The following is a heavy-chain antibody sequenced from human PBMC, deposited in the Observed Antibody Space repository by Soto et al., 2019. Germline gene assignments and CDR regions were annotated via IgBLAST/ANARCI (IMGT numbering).Heavy chain of an antibody. CDR3: ARLGREMATTNPWFDS. J-gene: IGHJ5*01. Sequence: SETLSLTCTVSGGSINSSSYYWGWIRQPPGKGLEWIGKIYYSGNTYYNPSLKSRVNISVDTSKNQFSLRLSSVTASDTAVYYCARLGREMATTNPWFDSWGQGTLVTVS. D-gene: IGHD5-12*01. CDR2: IYYSGNT. V-gene: IGHV4-39*01. CDR1: GGSINSSSYY.